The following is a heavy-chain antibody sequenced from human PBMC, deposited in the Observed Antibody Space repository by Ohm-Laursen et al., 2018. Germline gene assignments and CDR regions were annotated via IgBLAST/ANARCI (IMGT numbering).Heavy chain of an antibody. J-gene: IGHJ4*02. CDR3: AITGGFWNY. Sequence: SLRLSCTASGFTVSSSYMTWVRQAPGKGLEWVSVIYSGGSTYYADSVKGRFTISRDNPKNTLYLQMNSLRAEDTAVYYCAITGGFWNYWGQGTLVTVSS. CDR1: GFTVSSSY. CDR2: IYSGGST. D-gene: IGHD3-10*01. V-gene: IGHV3-53*01.